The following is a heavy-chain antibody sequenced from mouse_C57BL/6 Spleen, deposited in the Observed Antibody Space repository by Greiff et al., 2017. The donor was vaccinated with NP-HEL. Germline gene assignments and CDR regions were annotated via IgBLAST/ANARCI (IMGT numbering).Heavy chain of an antibody. CDR2: IWRGGST. V-gene: IGHV2-5*01. Sequence: QVQLKESGPGLVQPSQSLSITCTVSGFSLTSYGVHWVRQSPGKGLEWLGVIWRGGSTDYNAAFMSRLSITKDNSKSQVFFKMNSLQADDNAIYYCAKNDDYDRTWFAYWGQGTLVTVSA. CDR3: AKNDDYDRTWFAY. D-gene: IGHD2-4*01. CDR1: GFSLTSYG. J-gene: IGHJ3*01.